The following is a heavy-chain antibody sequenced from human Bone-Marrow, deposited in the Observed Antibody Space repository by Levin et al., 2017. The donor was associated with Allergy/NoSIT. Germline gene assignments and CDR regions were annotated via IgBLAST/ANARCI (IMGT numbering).Heavy chain of an antibody. D-gene: IGHD3/OR15-3a*01. Sequence: SETLSLTCTVSGASISSGDHYWSWIRQPPGKGLEWIGYTYYSGSTHYISSPRGRIPMSVDKSMQQFSLNLESVTAADTAVYYCARGVILWNGDQFYFDSWGQGSLVTVSS. V-gene: IGHV4-30-4*01. CDR3: ARGVILWNGDQFYFDS. J-gene: IGHJ4*02. CDR1: GASISSGDHY. CDR2: TYYSGST.